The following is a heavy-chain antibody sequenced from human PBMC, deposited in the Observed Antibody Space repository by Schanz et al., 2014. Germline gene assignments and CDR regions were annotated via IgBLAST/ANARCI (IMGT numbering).Heavy chain of an antibody. V-gene: IGHV4-59*10. CDR2: VYTSGST. CDR1: GGSFSGYY. CDR3: VRGGTYGIFYDHMDV. J-gene: IGHJ6*03. D-gene: IGHD3-22*01. Sequence: QVQLQQWGAGLLKPSETLSLTCGVFGGSFSGYYWSWIRQPPGKGLEWIGRVYTSGSTRFNPSLKRRVTMSQDTSKNQVTLTRRSVTAADTAVYYCVRGGTYGIFYDHMDVWGRGTTVTVSS.